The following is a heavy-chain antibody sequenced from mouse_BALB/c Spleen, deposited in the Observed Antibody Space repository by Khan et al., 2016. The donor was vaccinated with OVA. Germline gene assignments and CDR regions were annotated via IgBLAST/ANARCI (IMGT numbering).Heavy chain of an antibody. CDR2: IWGDGST. CDR1: GFSLTGYG. D-gene: IGHD2-10*01. Sequence: EKRKQEGPGLVAPSQSLSITCTVSGFSLTGYGVNWVRQPPGKGLEWLGMIWGDGSTDYNSALKSRLSITKDNSKSQVFLKMNSLQTDDTARYYCARAYYANYREAMDYWGQGNSVTVSS. J-gene: IGHJ4*01. CDR3: ARAYYANYREAMDY. V-gene: IGHV2-6-7*01.